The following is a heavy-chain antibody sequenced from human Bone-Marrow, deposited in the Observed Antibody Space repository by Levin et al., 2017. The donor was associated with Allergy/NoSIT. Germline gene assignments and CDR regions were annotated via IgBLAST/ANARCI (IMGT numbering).Heavy chain of an antibody. CDR1: GYTFTSYD. CDR3: ARGLGNFDRIYGVVTDYHMDG. CDR2: MNPKSGNT. J-gene: IGHJ6*03. D-gene: IGHD3-3*02. Sequence: GASVKVSCKASGYTFTSYDINWVRQVTGQGLEWMGWMNPKSGNTGFAQKFQGRVTMSVNTSINTVYMDLSSLRSDDTAVYYCARGLGNFDRIYGVVTDYHMDGWGKGTAVIVTS. V-gene: IGHV1-8*01.